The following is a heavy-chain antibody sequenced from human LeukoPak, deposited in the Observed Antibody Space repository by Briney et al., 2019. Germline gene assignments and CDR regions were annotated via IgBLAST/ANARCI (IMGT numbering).Heavy chain of an antibody. CDR2: INHFGST. V-gene: IGHV4-34*01. D-gene: IGHD3-10*01. CDR3: ARDQIRSYGSGRGPFDP. J-gene: IGHJ5*02. Sequence: SETLSLTCAVYGGSFIGYYWSWIRQPPGKGLEWIGEINHFGSTNYNPSLKSRVTISIDTSKNQFSLKLSSVTAADTAVYYCARDQIRSYGSGRGPFDPWGQGTLVTVSS. CDR1: GGSFIGYY.